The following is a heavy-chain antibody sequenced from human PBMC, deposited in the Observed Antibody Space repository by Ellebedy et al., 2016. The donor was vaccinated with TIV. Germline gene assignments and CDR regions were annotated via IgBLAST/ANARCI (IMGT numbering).Heavy chain of an antibody. CDR2: IYYSGTT. J-gene: IGHJ4*02. CDR1: GGSISSGDYY. Sequence: MPSETLSLTCAVSGGSISSGDYYWSWIRQPPGKGLEWIGYIYYSGTTNYNPSLKSRVIMSVDTSKNQFSLNLRSVTAADTAVYYCAKHAYSSSPIADFWGQGTLVTVSS. CDR3: AKHAYSSSPIADF. V-gene: IGHV4-61*08. D-gene: IGHD6-6*01.